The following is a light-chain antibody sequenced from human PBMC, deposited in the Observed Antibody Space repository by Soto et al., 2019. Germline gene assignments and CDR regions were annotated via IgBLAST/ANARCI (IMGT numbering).Light chain of an antibody. J-gene: IGKJ2*01. CDR2: DTS. CDR3: QQYYTCPLYT. V-gene: IGKV1D-8*01. CDR1: QDIGHY. Sequence: VIWMTQSPSFLSAIRGDRVTISCRMSQDIGHYLAWYRQKPGKAPELLIYDTSRLQTGAPSRFSGSGSGTYFTLTISSLQSEDFATYYCQQYYTCPLYTFGQGTKLEI.